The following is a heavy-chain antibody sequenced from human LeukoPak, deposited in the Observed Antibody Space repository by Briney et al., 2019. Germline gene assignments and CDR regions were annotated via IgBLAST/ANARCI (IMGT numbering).Heavy chain of an antibody. Sequence: PSETLSLTCAVSGGSISSSNYYWGWIRQPPGKGLEWIGSIYYSESTYYNPSLKSRLTISVDTSKTQFSLKLRSVTAADTAVYYCARLTIIRFGEQWGGYFDLWGQGTLVTVSS. D-gene: IGHD3-10*01. CDR1: GGSISSSNYY. V-gene: IGHV4-39*01. J-gene: IGHJ4*02. CDR2: IYYSEST. CDR3: ARLTIIRFGEQWGGYFDL.